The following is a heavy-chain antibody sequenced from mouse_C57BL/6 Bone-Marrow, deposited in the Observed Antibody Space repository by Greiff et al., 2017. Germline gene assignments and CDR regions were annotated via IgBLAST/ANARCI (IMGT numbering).Heavy chain of an antibody. CDR2: IYPSDGST. CDR3: ATQLRPSYAMDY. Sequence: VQLQQSDAELVKPGASVKISCKASGYTFTDHTIHWMKQRPEQGLEWIGYIYPSDGSTKYNEKFKGKATLTADKSSSTAYMQLNSLTSEDSAVYFCATQLRPSYAMDYWGQGTSVTVSS. J-gene: IGHJ4*01. CDR1: GYTFTDHT. V-gene: IGHV1-78*01. D-gene: IGHD3-2*02.